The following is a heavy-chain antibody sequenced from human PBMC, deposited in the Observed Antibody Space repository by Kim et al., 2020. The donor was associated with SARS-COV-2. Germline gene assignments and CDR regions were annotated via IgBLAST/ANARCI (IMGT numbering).Heavy chain of an antibody. CDR2: IYYSGST. D-gene: IGHD3-10*01. J-gene: IGHJ6*02. V-gene: IGHV4-31*03. Sequence: SETLSLTCTVSGGSISSGGYYWSWIRQHPGKGLEWIGYIYYSGSTYYNPSLKSRVTISVDTSKNQFSLKLSSVTAADTAVYYCARGSHEGWDGSGILELSDYYYYGMDVWGQGTTVTVSS. CDR3: ARGSHEGWDGSGILELSDYYYYGMDV. CDR1: GGSISSGGYY.